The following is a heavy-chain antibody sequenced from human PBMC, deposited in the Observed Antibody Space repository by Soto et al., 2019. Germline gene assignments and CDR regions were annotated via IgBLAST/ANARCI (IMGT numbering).Heavy chain of an antibody. Sequence: SVKVSCKASGVTFSSYAISWVRQAPGQGLEWMGGIIPIFGTANYAQKFQGRVTITADESTSTAYMELSSLRSEDTAVYYCARESPDYCSSTSCYLFGYWGKGTLVTVSS. V-gene: IGHV1-69*13. D-gene: IGHD2-2*01. CDR2: IIPIFGTA. CDR1: GVTFSSYA. J-gene: IGHJ4*02. CDR3: ARESPDYCSSTSCYLFGY.